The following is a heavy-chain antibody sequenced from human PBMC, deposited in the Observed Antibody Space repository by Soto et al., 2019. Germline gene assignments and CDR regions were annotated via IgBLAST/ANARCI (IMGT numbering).Heavy chain of an antibody. CDR2: IYHTGET. CDR3: ASKGYRI. CDR1: GGYMSGSDYY. J-gene: IGHJ1*01. D-gene: IGHD3-16*02. V-gene: IGHV4-39*05. Sequence: SETPALTCSVSGGYMSGSDYYWGWIRQSPGKGLEWIGSIYHTGETYYKSSLKSRISISVDTSKNQFYLQLRSLTAADTAVYYCASKGYRIWGQGTQVTVSS.